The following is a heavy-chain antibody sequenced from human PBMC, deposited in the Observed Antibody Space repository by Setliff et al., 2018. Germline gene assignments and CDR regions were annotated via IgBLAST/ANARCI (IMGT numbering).Heavy chain of an antibody. CDR1: GFTVSSNY. J-gene: IGHJ6*03. Sequence: GGSLRLSCAASGFTVSSNYMNWVRQAPGKGLEWVSVIYSDGNTYYADSVKGRFTISRDNSNNTLYLQMNSLRADDTAVYYCARMSGFLYMDVWGKGTPVTVSS. V-gene: IGHV3-53*01. CDR2: IYSDGNT. CDR3: ARMSGFLYMDV. D-gene: IGHD3-3*01.